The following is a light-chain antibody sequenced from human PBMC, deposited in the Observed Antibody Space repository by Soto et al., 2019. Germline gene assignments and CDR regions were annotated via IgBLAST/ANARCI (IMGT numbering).Light chain of an antibody. Sequence: EIVMTQSPATLSVSPGERATLSCRASQTVSTNLAWYQQKPGQPPRLLMQSASSGATGIPDRVSGSGSGADFNLTISRLEPEDFGVYYCQQYVSLPITFGQGTRLEIK. CDR3: QQYVSLPIT. CDR1: QTVSTN. CDR2: SAS. J-gene: IGKJ5*01. V-gene: IGKV3-20*01.